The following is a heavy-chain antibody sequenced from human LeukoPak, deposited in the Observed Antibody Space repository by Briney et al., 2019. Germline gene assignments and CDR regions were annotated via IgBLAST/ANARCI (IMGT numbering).Heavy chain of an antibody. CDR1: VGSFSGYY. J-gene: IGHJ5*02. Sequence: SETLSPPCALYVGSFSGYYGPWVPQAPGKGLDCLGEVGHSGLTNYKPSLKGRLTISLDMSKNQFSLRLTSVTAADTAVYYCARDGGPNNYWLDPWGQGTLVTVSS. D-gene: IGHD4-23*01. V-gene: IGHV4-34*01. CDR3: ARDGGPNNYWLDP. CDR2: VGHSGLT.